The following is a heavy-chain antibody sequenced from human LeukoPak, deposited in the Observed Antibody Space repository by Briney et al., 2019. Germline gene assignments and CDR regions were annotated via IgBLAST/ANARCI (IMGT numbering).Heavy chain of an antibody. J-gene: IGHJ4*02. CDR3: AKAMDIVVVVAALDY. CDR1: GFTFGSYA. D-gene: IGHD2-15*01. Sequence: GGSLRLSCAASGFTFGSYAMSWVRQAPGKGLEWVSAISGSGGSTYYADSVRGRFTISRDNSKNTLYLQMNSLRAEDTAVYYCAKAMDIVVVVAALDYWGQGTLVTVSS. V-gene: IGHV3-23*01. CDR2: ISGSGGST.